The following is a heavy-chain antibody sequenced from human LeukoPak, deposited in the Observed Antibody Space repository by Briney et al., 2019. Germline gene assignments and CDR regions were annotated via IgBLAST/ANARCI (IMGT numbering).Heavy chain of an antibody. CDR3: ARGGGYSGYYLDN. Sequence: PSETLSLTCAVYGGSFSDYYWSWIRQPPGKGLEWIGEINHSGSANYNPPLKSRVTISVDTSKNQFSLKLSSVTAADTAVYYCARGGGYSGYYLDNWGQGTLVTVSS. CDR2: INHSGSA. V-gene: IGHV4-34*01. CDR1: GGSFSDYY. D-gene: IGHD5-12*01. J-gene: IGHJ4*02.